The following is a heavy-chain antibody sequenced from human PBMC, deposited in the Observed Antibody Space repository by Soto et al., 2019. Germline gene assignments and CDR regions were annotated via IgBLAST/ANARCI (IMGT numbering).Heavy chain of an antibody. V-gene: IGHV3-21*01. Sequence: EVHLVESGGGLVKPGGSLRLSCAVSGFTFSSCTMNWVRQAPGKGLEWVSSISPSTSHIYYADSVKGRFTISRDNAKISLCLQMNSLRAEDTAVYYCSGCSGGACHQNYGMDVWGQGTTVTVSS. D-gene: IGHD2-15*01. J-gene: IGHJ6*02. CDR2: ISPSTSHI. CDR1: GFTFSSCT. CDR3: SGCSGGACHQNYGMDV.